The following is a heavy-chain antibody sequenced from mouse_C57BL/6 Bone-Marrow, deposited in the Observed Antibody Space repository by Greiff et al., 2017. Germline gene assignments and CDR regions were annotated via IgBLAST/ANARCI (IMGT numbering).Heavy chain of an antibody. CDR3: ARGDYYGSSWNY. CDR2: ISYDGSN. Sequence: EVKLLESGPGLVKPSQSLSLTCSVTGYSITSGYYWNWIRQFPGNKLEWMGYISYDGSNNYNPSLKNRISITRDTSKNQFFLKLNSVTTEDTATYYCARGDYYGSSWNYWGQGTTLTVSS. D-gene: IGHD1-1*01. CDR1: GYSITSGYY. V-gene: IGHV3-6*01. J-gene: IGHJ2*01.